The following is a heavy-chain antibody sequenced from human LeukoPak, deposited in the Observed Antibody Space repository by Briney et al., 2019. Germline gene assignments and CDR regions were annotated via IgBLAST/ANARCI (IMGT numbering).Heavy chain of an antibody. CDR3: AGDLAAADQGWFDP. CDR1: GFTVSSNY. V-gene: IGHV3-53*05. D-gene: IGHD6-13*01. Sequence: GGSLRLSCAASGFTVSSNYMSWVRQAPGKGQEWVSVIYSGGSTYYADSVKGRFTISRDNSKNTLYLQMNSLRSDDTAVYYCAGDLAAADQGWFDPWGQGTLVTVSS. CDR2: IYSGGST. J-gene: IGHJ5*02.